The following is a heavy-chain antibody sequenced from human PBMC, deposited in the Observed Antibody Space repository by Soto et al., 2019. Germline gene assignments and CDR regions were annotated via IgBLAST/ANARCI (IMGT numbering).Heavy chain of an antibody. J-gene: IGHJ5*02. Sequence: PGGSLRLSCAASGFTFSSYGMHWVRQAPDKGLEWVAVISYDGSSIYYADSVKGRVTISRDNSKNTLFLQMSNLRAEDTAVYYCVKGDSRAWPDTWGQGSLVTVSS. CDR1: GFTFSSYG. D-gene: IGHD6-19*01. CDR3: VKGDSRAWPDT. V-gene: IGHV3-30*18. CDR2: ISYDGSSI.